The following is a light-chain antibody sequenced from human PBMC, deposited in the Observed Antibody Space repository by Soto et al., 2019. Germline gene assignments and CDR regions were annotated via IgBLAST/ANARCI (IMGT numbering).Light chain of an antibody. J-gene: IGKJ1*01. Sequence: DIQMTQSPSSLSAFVGDRVTITCRASQSISSYLNWYQQKPGKAPKLLIYAASSLESGVPSRFSGSGSGTDFTLTINSLQPEDFTTYYCQQSYSTPWTFGQGTKVEIK. CDR2: AAS. V-gene: IGKV1-39*01. CDR1: QSISSY. CDR3: QQSYSTPWT.